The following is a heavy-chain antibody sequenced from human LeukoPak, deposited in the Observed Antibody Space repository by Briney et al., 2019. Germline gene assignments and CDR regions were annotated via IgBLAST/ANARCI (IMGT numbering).Heavy chain of an antibody. CDR1: GGSFSGYY. J-gene: IGHJ4*02. D-gene: IGHD5-12*01. CDR2: INHSGST. Sequence: PSETLSLTCAVYGGSFSGYYWSWIRQPPGKGLEWIGEINHSGSTNYNPSLKSRVTISVDTSKNQFSLKLSSVTAADTAVYYCARGWLYFDYWGQGTQVTVSS. V-gene: IGHV4-34*01. CDR3: ARGWLYFDY.